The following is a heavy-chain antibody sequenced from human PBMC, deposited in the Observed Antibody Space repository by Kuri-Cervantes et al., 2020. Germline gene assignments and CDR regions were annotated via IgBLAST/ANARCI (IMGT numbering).Heavy chain of an antibody. D-gene: IGHD3-22*01. V-gene: IGHV1-69*13. CDR2: IIPIFGTA. Sequence: SVKVSCKASGGTFSSYAISWVRQAPGQGLEWMGGIIPIFGTANYAQKFQGRVTITADESTSTAYMELSSLRSDDTAVYYCARGYYDSSGYYYPYYYYGMDVWGQGTTVTVSS. J-gene: IGHJ6*02. CDR1: GGTFSSYA. CDR3: ARGYYDSSGYYYPYYYYGMDV.